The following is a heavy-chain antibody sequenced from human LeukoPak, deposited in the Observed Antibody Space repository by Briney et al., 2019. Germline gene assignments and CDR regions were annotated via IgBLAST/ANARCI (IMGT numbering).Heavy chain of an antibody. CDR3: ARVSTNSRVGGYDPQWYFDL. V-gene: IGHV1-18*04. J-gene: IGHJ2*01. Sequence: ASVKVSCKASGYTFINYGFTCVRQAPVQGLEWMGCISGYNGNTKYLQKFQGRVTMATDTSTNTVYMELRSLSSDDTAVYYCARVSTNSRVGGYDPQWYFDLWGRGTLVTVSS. CDR1: GYTFINYG. D-gene: IGHD5-12*01. CDR2: ISGYNGNT.